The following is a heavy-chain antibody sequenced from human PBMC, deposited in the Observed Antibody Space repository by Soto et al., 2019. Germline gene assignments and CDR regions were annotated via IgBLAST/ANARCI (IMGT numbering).Heavy chain of an antibody. Sequence: QVQLVESGGGVVQPGRSLRLSCAASGFTFSSYAMYWVRQAPGKGLEWVSVISYDGDYKYYADSVKGRFTISRDNSKNPLYLQMNSLRAAETAVYPCARARDQWIQSLTFAQWGQGTLVIVSS. CDR2: ISYDGDYK. V-gene: IGHV3-30-3*01. J-gene: IGHJ4*02. D-gene: IGHD5-18*01. CDR1: GFTFSSYA. CDR3: ARARDQWIQSLTFAQ.